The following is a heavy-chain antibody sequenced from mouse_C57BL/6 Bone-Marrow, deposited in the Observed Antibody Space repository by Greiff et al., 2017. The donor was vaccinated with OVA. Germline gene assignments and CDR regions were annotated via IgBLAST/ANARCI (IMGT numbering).Heavy chain of an antibody. CDR3: AITTVAGYEY. V-gene: IGHV1-54*01. Sequence: QVQLKESGAELVRPGTSVKVSCKASGYAFTNYLIAWVKQRPGQGLEWIGVINPGSGGTNYNEKFKGKATLAADKSSSTAYMQLSSLTSEDSAVYFCAITTVAGYEYWGKGTTLSVSS. D-gene: IGHD1-1*01. J-gene: IGHJ2*01. CDR1: GYAFTNYL. CDR2: INPGSGGT.